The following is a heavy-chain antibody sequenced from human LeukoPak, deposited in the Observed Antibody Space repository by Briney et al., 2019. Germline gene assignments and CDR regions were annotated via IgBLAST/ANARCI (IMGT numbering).Heavy chain of an antibody. CDR3: ARADTDCRSTRCPIYY. J-gene: IGHJ4*02. V-gene: IGHV3-33*01. CDR1: GFTFTNYG. Sequence: GGSLRLSCAASGFTFTNYGMHWVRQAPGEGLEWVALTWSDGNNKYYSDSVKGRFTISRDNSQNTLYLQMNRLTAEDTAVYYCARADTDCRSTRCPIYYWGQGTLVTVSS. CDR2: TWSDGNNK. D-gene: IGHD2-2*01.